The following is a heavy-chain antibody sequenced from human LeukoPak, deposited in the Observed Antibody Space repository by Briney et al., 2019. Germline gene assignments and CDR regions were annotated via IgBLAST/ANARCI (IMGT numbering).Heavy chain of an antibody. V-gene: IGHV3-49*04. Sequence: GSLRLSCTASGFTFGDYAMSWVRQAPGKGLEWVGFVRSKTYGGTTEYAASVKGRFTISRDDSKSIAYPQVDSLNTEDTAVFFCARAYDSSGYYQAYWGQGTVVTVSS. CDR2: VRSKTYGGTT. CDR3: ARAYDSSGYYQAY. CDR1: GFTFGDYA. J-gene: IGHJ4*02. D-gene: IGHD3-22*01.